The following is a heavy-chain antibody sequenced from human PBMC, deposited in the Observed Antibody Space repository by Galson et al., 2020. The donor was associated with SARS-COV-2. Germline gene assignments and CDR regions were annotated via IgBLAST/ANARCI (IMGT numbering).Heavy chain of an antibody. CDR3: ARDPL. V-gene: IGHV3-74*01. CDR2: INRDSSIT. CDR1: GFSINTYW. J-gene: IGHJ3*01. Sequence: QAGGSLRLSCAASGFSINTYWMHWVRPAPGTGLVWVSRINRDSSITSYADSVKGRFTISRDNAKKTVYLEMTSLRVEDTAVYYCARDPLWGQGTMVTVSS.